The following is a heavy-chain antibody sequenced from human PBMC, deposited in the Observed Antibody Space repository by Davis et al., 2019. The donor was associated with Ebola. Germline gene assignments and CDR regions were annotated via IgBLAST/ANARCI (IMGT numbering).Heavy chain of an antibody. J-gene: IGHJ3*02. CDR2: IHGEGTRT. Sequence: HTSGSLTLSCAASASPFSGSCMPWVRHAPGKGLLWVSPIHGEGTRTSYADSVKGRVTISRDNAKNTLYLQMNSLRAEDTAVYYCARGLGQRWLQLDDALDIWGQGTMVTVSS. CDR3: ARGLGQRWLQLDDALDI. CDR1: ASPFSGSC. D-gene: IGHD5-24*01. V-gene: IGHV3-74*01.